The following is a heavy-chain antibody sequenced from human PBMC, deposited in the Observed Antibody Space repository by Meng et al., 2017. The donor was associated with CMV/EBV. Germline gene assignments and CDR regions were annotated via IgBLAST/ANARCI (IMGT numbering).Heavy chain of an antibody. J-gene: IGHJ4*02. CDR2: INHSGST. Sequence: SETLSLTCAVYGGSFSGYYWSWIRQPPGKGLEWIGEINHSGSTNYNPSLKSRVAISVDTSKNQFSLKLSSVTAADTAVYYCALIKRGIGYWGQGTLVTVSS. D-gene: IGHD6-13*01. CDR3: ALIKRGIGY. V-gene: IGHV4-34*01. CDR1: GGSFSGYY.